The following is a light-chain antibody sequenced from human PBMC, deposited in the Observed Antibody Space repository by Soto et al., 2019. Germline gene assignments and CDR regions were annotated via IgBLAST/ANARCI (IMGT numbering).Light chain of an antibody. J-gene: IGKJ1*01. CDR3: QQYGSSPET. CDR1: QSVSSSY. V-gene: IGKV3-20*01. Sequence: EFVLTQSPGALSFSPRERPTLSCRASQSVSSSYLAWYQQKPGQAPRLLIYGASSRATGIPDRFSGSGSGTDFTLTISRLEPEDFAVYYCQQYGSSPETFGQGAKVDIK. CDR2: GAS.